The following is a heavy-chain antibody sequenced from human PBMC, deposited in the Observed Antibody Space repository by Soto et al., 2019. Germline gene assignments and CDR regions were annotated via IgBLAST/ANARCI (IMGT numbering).Heavy chain of an antibody. V-gene: IGHV3-33*08. CDR1: GFTFNTYG. CDR3: ARGQITVGLRSAAV. CDR2: IWSDGGKK. Sequence: QGQMVQSGGGVVQPGRSLRLSCVGSGFTFNTYGMHWVRQAPGKGLEWVALIWSDGGKKHYADSVKGRFTISRDNLKSTLYLEMNRLRDEDTAVYFCARGQITVGLRSAAVWGQGTMVSVSS. J-gene: IGHJ3*01. D-gene: IGHD4-17*01.